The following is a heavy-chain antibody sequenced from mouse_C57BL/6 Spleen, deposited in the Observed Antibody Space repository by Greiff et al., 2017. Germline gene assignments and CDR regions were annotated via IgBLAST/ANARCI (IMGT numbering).Heavy chain of an antibody. CDR2: INPSSGYP. CDR3: ARVSSSSAFDY. V-gene: IGHV1-7*01. CDR1: GYTFTSYW. J-gene: IGHJ2*01. D-gene: IGHD3-2*02. Sequence: QVQLQQSGAELAKPGASVKLSCKASGYTFTSYWMHWVKQRPGQGLEWIGEINPSSGYPKYNQKFQDKATLTADKSSSTAYVQLSSLTYEDSAVYYCARVSSSSAFDYWGQGTTLTVSS.